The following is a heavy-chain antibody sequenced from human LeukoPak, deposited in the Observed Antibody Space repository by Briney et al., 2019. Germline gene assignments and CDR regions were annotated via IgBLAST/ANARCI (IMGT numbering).Heavy chain of an antibody. J-gene: IGHJ4*02. CDR1: GFTLSSYS. V-gene: IGHV3-7*01. CDR2: INPDGNKK. D-gene: IGHD5-18*01. CDR3: ARDLAYSRLDY. Sequence: PGGSLRLSCAVSGFTLSSYSMNWVRQAPGKGLEWVASINPDGNKKYSADSVKGRFTISRDNAENSLYLQMNSLRVEDTAFYYCARDLAYSRLDYWGQGMLVTVSS.